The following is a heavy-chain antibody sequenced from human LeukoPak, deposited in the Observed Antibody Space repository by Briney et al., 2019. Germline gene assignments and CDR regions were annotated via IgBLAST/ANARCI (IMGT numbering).Heavy chain of an antibody. D-gene: IGHD3-10*01. J-gene: IGHJ6*02. CDR3: ARDSGDGSGTYYPYGMDV. CDR2: ISRSSIYI. CDR1: GFTFSSYN. Sequence: GGSLRLSCAASGFTFSSYNMNWVRQAPGKGLEWVSSISRSSIYIYYADSVKGRFTISRDNAENSLSLQVNSLRAEDTAVCYCARDSGDGSGTYYPYGMDVWGQGTTVTVS. V-gene: IGHV3-21*01.